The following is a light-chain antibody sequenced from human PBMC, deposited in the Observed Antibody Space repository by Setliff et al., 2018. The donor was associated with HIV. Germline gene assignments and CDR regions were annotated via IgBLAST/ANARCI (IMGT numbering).Light chain of an antibody. CDR3: SSYTSRTPLYV. Sequence: QSVLTQPASVSGSPGQSITISCPGATSDVGGYNYVSWYQQNPGKAPKLMISDVSNRPSGVSNRFSGSKSGNTASLTISGLQAEDEADYYCSSYTSRTPLYVFGTGTKVTVL. V-gene: IGLV2-14*03. CDR2: DVS. J-gene: IGLJ1*01. CDR1: TSDVGGYNY.